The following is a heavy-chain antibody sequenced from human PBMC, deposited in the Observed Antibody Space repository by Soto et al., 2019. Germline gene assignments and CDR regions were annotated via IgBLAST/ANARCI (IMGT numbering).Heavy chain of an antibody. CDR1: GFTFSSYS. D-gene: IGHD2-8*01. J-gene: IGHJ4*02. Sequence: GGSLRLSCAASGFTFSSYSMNRVRQAPGKGLEWVSYISSSSSTIYYADSVKGRFTISRDNAKNSLYLQMNSLRAEDTAVYYCARDLYTFDYWGQGTLVTVSS. CDR3: ARDLYTFDY. CDR2: ISSSSSTI. V-gene: IGHV3-48*01.